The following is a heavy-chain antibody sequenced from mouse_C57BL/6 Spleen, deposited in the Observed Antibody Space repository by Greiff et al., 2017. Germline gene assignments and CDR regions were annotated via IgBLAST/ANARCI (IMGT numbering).Heavy chain of an antibody. J-gene: IGHJ1*03. D-gene: IGHD2-2*01. CDR3: ARLWFSYWYFDV. CDR1: GFTFSSYT. CDR2: ISGGGGNT. V-gene: IGHV5-9*01. Sequence: EVKLVESGGGLVKPGGSLKLSCAASGFTFSSYTMSWVRQTPEKRLEWVATISGGGGNTYYPDSVKGRFTISRDNAKNTLYLQMSSLRSEDTALYYCARLWFSYWYFDVWGTGTTVTVSS.